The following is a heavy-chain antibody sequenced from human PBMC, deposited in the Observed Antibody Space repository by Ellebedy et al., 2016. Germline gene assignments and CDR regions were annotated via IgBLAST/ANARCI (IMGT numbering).Heavy chain of an antibody. D-gene: IGHD3-3*01. CDR1: GFTFSSYG. Sequence: GESLKISCAASGFTFSSYGMHWVRQAPGKGLEWVAVISYDGSNKYYADSVKGRFTISRDNSKNTLYLQMNSLRAEDTAVYYCARDYDFWSGSPQPDYYMDVWGKGTTVTVSS. V-gene: IGHV3-30*03. CDR2: ISYDGSNK. CDR3: ARDYDFWSGSPQPDYYMDV. J-gene: IGHJ6*03.